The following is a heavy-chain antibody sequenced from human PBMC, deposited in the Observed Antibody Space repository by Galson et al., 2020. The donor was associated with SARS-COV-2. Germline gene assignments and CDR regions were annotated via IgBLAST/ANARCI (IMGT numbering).Heavy chain of an antibody. D-gene: IGHD2-15*01. Sequence: GESLKISCAASGFTFSSYGMHWVRQAPGKGLEWVAVIWYDGSNKYYADSVKGRFTISRDNSKNTLYLQMISLRAEDTAVYYCASQLYSTYYFYYWGQGTLVTVSS. J-gene: IGHJ4*02. CDR2: IWYDGSNK. CDR1: GFTFSSYG. CDR3: ASQLYSTYYFYY. V-gene: IGHV3-33*01.